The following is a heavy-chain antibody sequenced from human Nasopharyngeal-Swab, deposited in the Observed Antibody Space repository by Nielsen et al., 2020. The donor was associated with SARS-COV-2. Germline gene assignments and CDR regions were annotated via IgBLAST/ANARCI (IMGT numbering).Heavy chain of an antibody. CDR3: ARRNAWHGFKGEDDFEI. J-gene: IGHJ3*02. Sequence: GESLKISCQGSGYTFTSYWIGWVRQMPGKGLEWMGIIYPGDSDTRYSPSFQGQVTISADKSITTAYLQWSSLKASDTAIYYCARRNAWHGFKGEDDFEIWGQGTMVTVSS. CDR1: GYTFTSYW. CDR2: IYPGDSDT. V-gene: IGHV5-51*01. D-gene: IGHD3-16*01.